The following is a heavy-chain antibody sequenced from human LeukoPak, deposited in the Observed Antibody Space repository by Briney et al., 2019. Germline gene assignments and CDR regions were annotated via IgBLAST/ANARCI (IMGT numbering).Heavy chain of an antibody. J-gene: IGHJ4*02. CDR3: ARDRNNYGSGSYPSDY. CDR1: GYTFTSYG. V-gene: IGHV1-18*01. D-gene: IGHD3-10*01. CDR2: ISPYNGHT. Sequence: VASVKVSCKASGYTFTSYGISWVRQVPGQGLKWMGWISPYNGHTKYADKLQGRITMTTDTSTSTAYMELRSLRSDDTAVYSCARDRNNYGSGSYPSDYWGQGTLVTVSS.